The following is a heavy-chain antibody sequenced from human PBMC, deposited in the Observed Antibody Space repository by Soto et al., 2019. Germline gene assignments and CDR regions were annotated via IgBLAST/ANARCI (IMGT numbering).Heavy chain of an antibody. CDR3: AREKASTSLLTPYYYAMDV. Sequence: QVQLVQSGAEVKKPGASVKISCKSSGYTFLNYYVHWVRQAPGQGLEWMGLINPSGGRTIYPQKFQGRVTMTRDTSTSTGYVELSSLRSDDTGVFYCAREKASTSLLTPYYYAMDVWGQGTTVTVSS. J-gene: IGHJ6*02. CDR2: INPSGGRT. V-gene: IGHV1-46*01. CDR1: GYTFLNYY.